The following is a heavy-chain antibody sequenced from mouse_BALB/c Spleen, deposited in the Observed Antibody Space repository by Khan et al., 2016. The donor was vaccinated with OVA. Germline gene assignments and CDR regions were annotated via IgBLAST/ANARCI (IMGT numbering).Heavy chain of an antibody. J-gene: IGHJ3*01. V-gene: IGHV1-76*01. D-gene: IGHD2-3*01. CDR1: GYIFTSYW. CDR2: IYPGTNST. Sequence: QVQLKESGAELVRPGASVKLSCKTSGYIFTSYWNHWVKQRSGQGLEWIARIYPGTNSTYYNEKFKGKATLTADKSSSTAYMQLSSLKSEDSAVYFCARDGPDGAWFVYWGQGTLVTVSA. CDR3: ARDGPDGAWFVY.